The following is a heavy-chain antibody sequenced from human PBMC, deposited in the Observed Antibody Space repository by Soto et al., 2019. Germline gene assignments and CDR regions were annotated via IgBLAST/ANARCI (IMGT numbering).Heavy chain of an antibody. Sequence: QVQLQESDPGLVKPSETLSLTCTVSGDATSSYFWSWIRQPPGKGLEWIGYIYYSGSTKYSPSLKSRVTISVDTSKNQFSLKLSSVTDADTAVYYCARASMVSGGMDVWGQGTTVTVSS. J-gene: IGHJ6*02. CDR2: IYYSGST. CDR1: GDATSSYF. V-gene: IGHV4-59*01. CDR3: ARASMVSGGMDV. D-gene: IGHD5-18*01.